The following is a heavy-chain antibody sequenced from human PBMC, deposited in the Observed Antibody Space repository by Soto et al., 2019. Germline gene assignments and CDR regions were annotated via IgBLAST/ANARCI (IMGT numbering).Heavy chain of an antibody. CDR2: ISYDGSNK. V-gene: IGHV3-30-3*01. Sequence: QVQLVESGGGVVQPGRSLRLSCAASGFTFSSYAMHWVRQAPAKGLEWVAVISYDGSNKYYADSVKGRFTISRDNSKNTLYLQMNGLRAEDTAVYYCARDSRFLEWLLFGYWGQGTLVTVS. CDR3: ARDSRFLEWLLFGY. J-gene: IGHJ4*02. D-gene: IGHD3-3*01. CDR1: GFTFSSYA.